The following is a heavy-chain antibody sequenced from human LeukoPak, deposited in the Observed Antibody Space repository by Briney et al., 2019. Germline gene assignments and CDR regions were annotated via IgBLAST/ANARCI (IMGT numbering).Heavy chain of an antibody. CDR2: IYTSGST. Sequence: PSETLSLTCTVSGCSISSFSYYWSWIRQPAGQGLEWIGRIYTSGSTNYNPSLKSRVTISVDTSKNQFSLKLSSVTAADTAVYYCARQPPYSSSWYQFDYWGQGTLVTVSS. V-gene: IGHV4-61*02. CDR1: GCSISSFSYY. J-gene: IGHJ4*02. D-gene: IGHD6-13*01. CDR3: ARQPPYSSSWYQFDY.